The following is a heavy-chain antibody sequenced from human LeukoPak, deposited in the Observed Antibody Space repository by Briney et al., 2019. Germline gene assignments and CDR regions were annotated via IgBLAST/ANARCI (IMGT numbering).Heavy chain of an antibody. CDR1: GGSISSSNW. Sequence: SETLSLTCAVSGGSISSSNWWSWVRQPPGKGLEWIGEIYHSGSTNYNPSLKSRVTISVDTSKNQFSLKLSSVTAADTAVYYCAREGPYSGYAYWGQGTLVTVSS. CDR2: IYHSGST. D-gene: IGHD5-12*01. CDR3: AREGPYSGYAY. V-gene: IGHV4-4*02. J-gene: IGHJ4*02.